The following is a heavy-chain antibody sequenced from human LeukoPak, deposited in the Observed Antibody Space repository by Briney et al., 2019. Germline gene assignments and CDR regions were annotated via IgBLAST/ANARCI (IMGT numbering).Heavy chain of an antibody. J-gene: IGHJ4*02. CDR3: ASYGPIVGSPFDY. CDR2: INPNSGGT. V-gene: IGHV1-2*06. CDR1: GYTFTSYD. D-gene: IGHD3-22*01. Sequence: ASVKVSCKASGYTFTSYDINWVRQAPGQGLEWMGRINPNSGGTNYAQKFQGRVTMTRDTSISTAYMELSRLRSDDTAVYYCASYGPIVGSPFDYWGQGTLVTVSS.